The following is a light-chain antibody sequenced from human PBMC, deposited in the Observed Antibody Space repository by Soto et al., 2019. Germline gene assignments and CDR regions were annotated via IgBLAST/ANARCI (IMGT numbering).Light chain of an antibody. CDR2: AAS. CDR1: QSVTVNS. V-gene: IGKV3-20*01. J-gene: IGKJ3*01. CDR3: QQYGDSPLT. Sequence: IVLTQTPSTLSLSPGEGVTLSCRASQSVTVNSLAWYQQKPGQAPRLLIYAASTRAAAVPDRFTGSGSGTDFALTISRLEPEDFGVYYCQQYGDSPLTSGPGTKVDI.